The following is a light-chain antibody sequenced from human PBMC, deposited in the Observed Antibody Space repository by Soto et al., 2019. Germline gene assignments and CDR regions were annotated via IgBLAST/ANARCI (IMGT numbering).Light chain of an antibody. CDR1: QSVSSSY. CDR3: QQYGSSAYT. V-gene: IGKV3-20*01. CDR2: GAS. J-gene: IGKJ2*01. Sequence: EIVLTQSPGTLSLSPGERATLSCRASQSVSSSYLACYQQKPGKAPRLLIYGASSRATGIPDRFSGSGSGTDFTLTISRLEPEAFAVYYCQQYGSSAYTFGQGTKLEIK.